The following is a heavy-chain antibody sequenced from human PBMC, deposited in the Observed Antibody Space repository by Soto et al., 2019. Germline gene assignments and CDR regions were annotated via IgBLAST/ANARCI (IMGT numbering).Heavy chain of an antibody. Sequence: QVQLVESGGGVVQPGRSLRLSCAASGFTFSSYGMHWVRQAPGKGLEWVALISYDGSNKYYADSVKGRFTISRDNSKNTLYLQMNSLRAEDTAVYYCAKVSVPAAIAYYYYVMDVWGQGTTVTVSS. CDR3: AKVSVPAAIAYYYYVMDV. V-gene: IGHV3-30*18. CDR1: GFTFSSYG. D-gene: IGHD2-2*01. J-gene: IGHJ6*02. CDR2: ISYDGSNK.